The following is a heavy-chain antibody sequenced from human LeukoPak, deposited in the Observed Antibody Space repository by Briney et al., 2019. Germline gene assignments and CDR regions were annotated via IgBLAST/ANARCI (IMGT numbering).Heavy chain of an antibody. D-gene: IGHD6-13*01. CDR2: ISGSGGST. J-gene: IGHJ5*02. Sequence: QPGGSLRLSCAASGITFSSYAMSWVRQAPGKGLEWVSAISGSGGSTYYADSVKGRFTISRDNSKNTLYLQMNSLRAEDTAVYYCATPVGQQLVEDWFDPWGQGTLVTVSS. V-gene: IGHV3-23*01. CDR3: ATPVGQQLVEDWFDP. CDR1: GITFSSYA.